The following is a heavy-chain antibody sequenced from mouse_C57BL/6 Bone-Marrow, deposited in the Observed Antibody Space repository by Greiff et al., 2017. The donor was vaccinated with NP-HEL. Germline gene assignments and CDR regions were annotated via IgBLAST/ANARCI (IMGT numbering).Heavy chain of an antibody. V-gene: IGHV1-18*01. D-gene: IGHD1-1*01. CDR1: GYTFTDYN. J-gene: IGHJ1*03. Sequence: VQLKQSGPELVKPGASVKIPCKASGYTFTDYNMDWVKQSHGKSLEWIGDINPNNGGTIYNQKFKGKATLTVDKSSSTAYMELRSLTSEDTAVYYCARRGSTLNFDVWGTGTTVSVSS. CDR3: ARRGSTLNFDV. CDR2: INPNNGGT.